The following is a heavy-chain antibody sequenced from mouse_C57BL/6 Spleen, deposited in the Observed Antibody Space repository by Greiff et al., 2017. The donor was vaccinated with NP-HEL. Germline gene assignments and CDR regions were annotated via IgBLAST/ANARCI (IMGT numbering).Heavy chain of an antibody. CDR1: GYTFTNYW. D-gene: IGHD1-1*01. V-gene: IGHV1-63*01. CDR3: ARGTTVHWYFDV. J-gene: IGHJ1*03. Sequence: VQLQQSGAELVRPGTSVKMSCKASGYTFTNYWIGWAKQRPGHGLEWIGDIYPGGGYANYNEKFKGKATLTADKSSSTAYMQFSSLTSEDSAIYYCARGTTVHWYFDVWGTGTTVTVSS. CDR2: IYPGGGYA.